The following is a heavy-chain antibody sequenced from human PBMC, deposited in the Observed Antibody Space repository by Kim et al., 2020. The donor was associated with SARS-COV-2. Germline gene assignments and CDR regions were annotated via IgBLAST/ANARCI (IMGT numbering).Heavy chain of an antibody. J-gene: IGHJ3*01. D-gene: IGHD3-22*01. Sequence: SETLSLTCTVSGASISSYDHYWSWIRQSPGKGLEWIGYIYHSGSTYYNPSLKSRLTISVAPSKNQFSLKLTSMTAADTAIYYCARDRQYYDTIDGGAFDLWGLGTMVTVSS. V-gene: IGHV4-31*03. CDR1: GASISSYDHY. CDR3: ARDRQYYDTIDGGAFDL. CDR2: IYHSGST.